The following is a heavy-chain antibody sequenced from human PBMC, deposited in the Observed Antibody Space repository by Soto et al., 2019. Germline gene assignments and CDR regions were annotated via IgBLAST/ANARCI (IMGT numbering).Heavy chain of an antibody. V-gene: IGHV2-5*02. D-gene: IGHD3-9*01. J-gene: IGHJ4*02. Sequence: QVTLKEAGPTLLKPTQTLTLTCTFSGFSLSTSGMGVGWIRQPPGKALEWLALIYWDDDMRHSPSLKSRLTITKQTSKNQVVLKMTNMDPVDTATYYCARRNYVTLTGLSYSFVSWGQGTLVPVSS. CDR3: ARRNYVTLTGLSYSFVS. CDR1: GFSLSTSGMG. CDR2: IYWDDDM.